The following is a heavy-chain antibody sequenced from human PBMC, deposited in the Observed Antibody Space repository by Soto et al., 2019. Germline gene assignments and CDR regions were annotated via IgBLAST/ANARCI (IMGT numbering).Heavy chain of an antibody. CDR1: GLSFSLYV. CDR2: INYRGDLI. CDR3: ATFQAAAAGSYGIDV. V-gene: IGHV3-21*01. Sequence: EMQLVESGGGLVKPGESLRLSCEASGLSFSLYVMNWVRRAPGKGLEWVSSINYRGDLIHYTDSVKGRFTISRDNAKRSLFLEMKNLRAEDTAVYYCATFQAAAAGSYGIDVWGRGTTVTVSS. D-gene: IGHD6-13*01. J-gene: IGHJ6*02.